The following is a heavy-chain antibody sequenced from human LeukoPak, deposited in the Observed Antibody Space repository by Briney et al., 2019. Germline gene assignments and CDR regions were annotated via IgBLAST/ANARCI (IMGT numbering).Heavy chain of an antibody. V-gene: IGHV4-59*08. Sequence: SETLSLTCTVSGGSISGYYWSWIRQPPGKSLEWIGYFYYSGSTNYNPSLKSRVTISVDTSKNQFSLRPSSVTAADTAVYYCARPAGSGYWYYFDYWGQGSLVTVSS. CDR2: FYYSGST. CDR1: GGSISGYY. CDR3: ARPAGSGYWYYFDY. D-gene: IGHD5-12*01. J-gene: IGHJ4*02.